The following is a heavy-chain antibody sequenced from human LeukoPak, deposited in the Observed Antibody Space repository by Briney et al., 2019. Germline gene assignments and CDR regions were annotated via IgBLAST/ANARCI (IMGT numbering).Heavy chain of an antibody. Sequence: PSETPSLTCAVSGGSMSSSKWWSWVRQPPGKGLEWIGEIYHSGSTNYNPSLKSRITISVDKSKNQVSLNLSSVTAADTAVYYCATSTVMNHYCFDYWAQGTLVTVSS. D-gene: IGHD1-14*01. CDR3: ATSTVMNHYCFDY. J-gene: IGHJ4*02. CDR1: GGSMSSSKW. CDR2: IYHSGST. V-gene: IGHV4-4*02.